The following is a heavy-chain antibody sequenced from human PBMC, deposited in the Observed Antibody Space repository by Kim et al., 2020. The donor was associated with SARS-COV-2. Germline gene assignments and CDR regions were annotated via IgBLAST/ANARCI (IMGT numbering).Heavy chain of an antibody. CDR2: WNSGSI. J-gene: IGHJ5*02. Sequence: WNSGSIGSADALKGRFTISRDNAKNSLYLQMNSLRPEDTALYYCAKDDNPWGQGTLVTVSS. CDR3: AKDDNP. V-gene: IGHV3-9*01.